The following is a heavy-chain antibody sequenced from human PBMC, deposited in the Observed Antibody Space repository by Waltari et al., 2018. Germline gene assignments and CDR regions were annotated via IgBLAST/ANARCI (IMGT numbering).Heavy chain of an antibody. Sequence: EVQLVESGGGLVQPGGSLRLSCAAAGFTASRDWMSWVRQAPGKGLEWVANIKQDGSEKYYVDSVKGRFTISRDNAKNSLYLQMNSLRAEDTAVYYCARVNGPLYYYYMDVWGKGTTVTVSS. CDR2: IKQDGSEK. V-gene: IGHV3-7*01. CDR1: GFTASRDW. CDR3: ARVNGPLYYYYMDV. D-gene: IGHD4-17*01. J-gene: IGHJ6*03.